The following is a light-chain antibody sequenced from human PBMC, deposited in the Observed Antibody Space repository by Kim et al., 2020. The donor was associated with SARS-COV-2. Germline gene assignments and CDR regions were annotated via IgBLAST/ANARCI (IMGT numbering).Light chain of an antibody. Sequence: SYELTQPPSVSVSPGQTASITCSGDKLGDKFACWYQQKPGQSPVLVIYQDNNRPSGIPERFSGSNSGNTATLTISGTQAMDEADYYCQAWDSNTEGVFGG. CDR1: KLGDKF. CDR3: QAWDSNTEGV. CDR2: QDN. J-gene: IGLJ3*02. V-gene: IGLV3-1*01.